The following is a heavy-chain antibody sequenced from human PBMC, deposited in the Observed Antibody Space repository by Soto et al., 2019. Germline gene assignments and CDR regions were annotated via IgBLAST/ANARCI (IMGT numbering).Heavy chain of an antibody. D-gene: IGHD4-4*01. Sequence: PGGSLRLSCAASGFTFSSYGMHWVRQAPGKGLEWVAVIWYDGSNKYYADSVKGRFTISRDNSKNTLYLQMNSLRAEDTAVYYCARAVYSNYDEGYIDYWGQGTLVTVSS. CDR3: ARAVYSNYDEGYIDY. CDR1: GFTFSSYG. V-gene: IGHV3-33*01. CDR2: IWYDGSNK. J-gene: IGHJ4*02.